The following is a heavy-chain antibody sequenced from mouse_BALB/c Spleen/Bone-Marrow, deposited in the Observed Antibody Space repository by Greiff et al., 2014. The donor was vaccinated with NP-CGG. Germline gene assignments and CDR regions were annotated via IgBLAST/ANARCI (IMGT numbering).Heavy chain of an antibody. CDR3: AKNDTTVVLDY. Sequence: VQLVESGPGLVAPSQSLSITCTVSGFSLTDYCVSWIRQPPGKGLEWLGVIWGGGITYYYSNIKTRLSISKDNSKSQVFLKMNSLQSDDTAMYYCAKNDTTVVLDYWGQGTTLTVSS. V-gene: IGHV2-6-5*01. CDR2: IWGGGIT. D-gene: IGHD1-1*01. J-gene: IGHJ2*01. CDR1: GFSLTDYC.